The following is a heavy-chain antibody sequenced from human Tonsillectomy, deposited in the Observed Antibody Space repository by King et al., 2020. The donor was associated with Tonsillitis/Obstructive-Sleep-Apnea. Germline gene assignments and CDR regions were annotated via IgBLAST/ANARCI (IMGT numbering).Heavy chain of an antibody. Sequence: QLQESGPGLVKPSQTLSLTCTVSGGSISSGGYYWSWIRQHPGQGLEWIGCIYYSGSTYYNPSLKSRLTISVDTSKNQFSLKLSSVTPADTAVYYCARGTTVKSFDYWGQGTLVTVSS. CDR3: ARGTTVKSFDY. V-gene: IGHV4-31*03. CDR2: IYYSGST. D-gene: IGHD4-17*01. CDR1: GGSISSGGYY. J-gene: IGHJ4*02.